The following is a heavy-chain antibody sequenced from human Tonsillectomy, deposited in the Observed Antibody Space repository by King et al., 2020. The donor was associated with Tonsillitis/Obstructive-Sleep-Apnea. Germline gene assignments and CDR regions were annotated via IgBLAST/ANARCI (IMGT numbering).Heavy chain of an antibody. CDR3: ARGGGLLWFGELWHNWFDP. D-gene: IGHD3-10*01. J-gene: IGHJ5*02. CDR1: GGSFSGYY. V-gene: IGHV4-34*01. Sequence: VQLQQWGAGLLKPSETLSLTCAVYGGSFSGYYWSWIRQPPGKGLEWSGEINHSGSTNYNPSLKSRVTISVDTSKNQFSLKLSSVTAADTAVYYCARGGGLLWFGELWHNWFDPWGQGTLVTVSS. CDR2: INHSGST.